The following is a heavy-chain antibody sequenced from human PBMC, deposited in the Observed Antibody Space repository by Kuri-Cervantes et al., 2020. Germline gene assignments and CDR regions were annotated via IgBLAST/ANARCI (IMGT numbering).Heavy chain of an antibody. V-gene: IGHV1-2*02. D-gene: IGHD6-19*01. CDR3: ARATPGYSSGFGKKFDY. CDR1: GYTFTGYY. CDR2: INPNSGGT. J-gene: IGHJ4*02. Sequence: ASVKVSCKASGYTFTGYYMHWVRQAPGQGLEWMGWINPNSGGTNYAQKFQGRVTMTRDTSISTAYIELSRLRSDDTAVYYCARATPGYSSGFGKKFDYWGQGTLVTVSS.